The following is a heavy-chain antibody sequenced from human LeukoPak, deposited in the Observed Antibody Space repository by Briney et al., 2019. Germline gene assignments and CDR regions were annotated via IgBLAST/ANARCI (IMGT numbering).Heavy chain of an antibody. CDR2: NNPNSGGT. V-gene: IGHV1-2*02. J-gene: IGHJ5*02. D-gene: IGHD1-14*01. Sequence: ASVKVSCKASGYTFTGYYMHWVRQAPGQGLEWMGWNNPNSGGTNYAQKFQGRVTMTRDTSISTAYMELSRLRSDDTAVYYCARSLIGIDVWFDPWGQGTLVTVSS. CDR3: ARSLIGIDVWFDP. CDR1: GYTFTGYY.